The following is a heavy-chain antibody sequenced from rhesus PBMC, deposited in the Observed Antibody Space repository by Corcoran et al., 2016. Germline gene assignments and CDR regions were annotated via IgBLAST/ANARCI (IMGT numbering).Heavy chain of an antibody. CDR1: GGSISSNH. V-gene: IGHV4-173*01. D-gene: IGHD6-31*01. J-gene: IGHJ4*01. CDR3: ARNPIGCYSGRCIFDS. Sequence: QLQLQESGPGLVKPSETLSLTCAVSGGSISSNHWSWIRQSPVKGLEWIGRLSGSGGSTEYNPSLKSRGTSSTDTSNNQFSLKLTAVTAADTAVYYCARNPIGCYSGRCIFDSWGQGVLVTVSS. CDR2: LSGSGGST.